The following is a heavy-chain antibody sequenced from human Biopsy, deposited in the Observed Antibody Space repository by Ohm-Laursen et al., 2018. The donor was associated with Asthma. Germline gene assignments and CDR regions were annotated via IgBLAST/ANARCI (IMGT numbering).Heavy chain of an antibody. CDR2: IYSGGTS. J-gene: IGHJ4*02. CDR1: GFAVSRDH. D-gene: IGHD1-7*01. Sequence: SLRLSCSASGFAVSRDHMFWVRQAPGKGLEWVSVIYSGGTSHTADSVRGRFTISRDYSKNTLYLQMHSLRAEDTAVYYCARVMELELLDYWGQGTLVTVSS. CDR3: ARVMELELLDY. V-gene: IGHV3-53*01.